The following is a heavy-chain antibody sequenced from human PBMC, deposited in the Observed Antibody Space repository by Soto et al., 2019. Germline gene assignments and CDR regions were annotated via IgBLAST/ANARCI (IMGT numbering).Heavy chain of an antibody. CDR1: GFTLSSHW. D-gene: IGHD6-19*01. CDR2: IDSDGGSI. Sequence: PGGSLRLSCEASGFTLSSHWMNWVRQAPGKGLVWVSRIDSDGGSITYADSVKGRFTISRDNAKNTLYLQMNSLRAEDTAVYYCAREVSSGWHFDYWGQGTL. V-gene: IGHV3-74*01. J-gene: IGHJ4*02. CDR3: AREVSSGWHFDY.